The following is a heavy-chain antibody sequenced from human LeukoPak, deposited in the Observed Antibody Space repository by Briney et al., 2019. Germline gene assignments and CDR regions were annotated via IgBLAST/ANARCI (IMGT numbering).Heavy chain of an antibody. CDR2: MNPNSGST. J-gene: IGHJ6*03. D-gene: IGHD7-27*01. CDR1: GYTFTSYD. V-gene: IGHV1-8*01. Sequence: ASVKVSCKASGYTFTSYDINWVRQATGQGLEWMGWMNPNSGSTGYAQKFQGRVTMTRNTSISTAYMELSSLRSEDTAVYYCARVGKLTRYYYYYMDVWGKGTTVTVSS. CDR3: ARVGKLTRYYYYYMDV.